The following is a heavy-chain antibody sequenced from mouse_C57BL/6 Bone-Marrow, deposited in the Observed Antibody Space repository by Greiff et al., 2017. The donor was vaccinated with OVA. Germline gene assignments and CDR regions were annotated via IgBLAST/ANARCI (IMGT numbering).Heavy chain of an antibody. CDR2: IWSGGST. CDR1: GFSLTSYG. J-gene: IGHJ4*01. V-gene: IGHV2-2*01. CDR3: AGSITTVVGYAMDY. Sequence: VQLQQSGPGLVQPSQSLSITCTVSGFSLTSYGVHWVRQSPGKGLEWLGVIWSGGSTDYNAAFISRLSISKDNSKSQVFFKMNSLQADDTAIYYCAGSITTVVGYAMDYWGQGTSVTVSS. D-gene: IGHD1-1*01.